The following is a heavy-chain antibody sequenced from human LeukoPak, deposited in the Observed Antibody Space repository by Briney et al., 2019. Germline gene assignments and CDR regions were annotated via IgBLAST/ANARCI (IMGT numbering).Heavy chain of an antibody. CDR1: GFTFSSYG. V-gene: IGHV3-30*03. D-gene: IGHD6-19*01. Sequence: LSGGSLRLSCAASGFTFSSYGMHWVRQAPGKGLEWVAVISYDGSNKYYADSVKGRFTISRDNSKNTLYLQMNSLRAEDTAVYYCARDQEWLVHGYYYYYMDVWGKGTTVTVSS. J-gene: IGHJ6*03. CDR2: ISYDGSNK. CDR3: ARDQEWLVHGYYYYYMDV.